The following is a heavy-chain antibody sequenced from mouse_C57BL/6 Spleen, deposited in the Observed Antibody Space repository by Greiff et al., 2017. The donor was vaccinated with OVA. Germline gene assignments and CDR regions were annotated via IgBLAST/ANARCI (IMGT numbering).Heavy chain of an antibody. CDR1: GFSLTSYG. V-gene: IGHV2-6-1*01. CDR3: ARHDYYYGSSYGEDAMDY. CDR2: IWSDGST. Sequence: VQLQESGPGLVAPSQRLSITCTVSGFSLTSYGVHWVRQPPGKGLEWLVVIWSDGSTTYNSALKSRLSISKDNSKSQVFLKMNSLQTDDTAMYYCARHDYYYGSSYGEDAMDYWGQGTSGTVSS. D-gene: IGHD1-1*01. J-gene: IGHJ4*01.